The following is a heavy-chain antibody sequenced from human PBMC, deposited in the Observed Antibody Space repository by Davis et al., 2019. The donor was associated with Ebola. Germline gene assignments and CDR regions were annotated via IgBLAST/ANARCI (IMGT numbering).Heavy chain of an antibody. CDR3: ARDTTRYGDLYYFDS. Sequence: MPSETLSLTCTVSGGSISSGGYYWSWVRQHPTMGLEWVVHKSPSGATRYNPSLGGRVTISPDTSKNEVSLKLTSATAADTAVYYCARDTTRYGDLYYFDSWGQGTLVTVSS. CDR2: KSPSGAT. V-gene: IGHV4-31*03. CDR1: GGSISSGGYY. J-gene: IGHJ4*02. D-gene: IGHD2-21*02.